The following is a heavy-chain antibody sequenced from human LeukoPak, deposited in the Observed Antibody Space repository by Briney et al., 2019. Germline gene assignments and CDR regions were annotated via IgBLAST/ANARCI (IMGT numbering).Heavy chain of an antibody. CDR1: GGSISSGVYC. J-gene: IGHJ6*02. Sequence: SQTLSLTCTVSGGSISSGVYCWSWIRQRPGEGLQWIGYICSSGSAYYNPSLKSRVTMSIDTSNNQFSLKLNSVTAANTAVYYCARDGGGSLYGMDVWGQGTTVTVSS. D-gene: IGHD2-15*01. V-gene: IGHV4-31*03. CDR2: ICSSGSA. CDR3: ARDGGGSLYGMDV.